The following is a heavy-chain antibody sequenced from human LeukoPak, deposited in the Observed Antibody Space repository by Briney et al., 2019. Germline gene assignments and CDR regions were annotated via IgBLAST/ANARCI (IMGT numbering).Heavy chain of an antibody. Sequence: PSETLSLTCAVYGGSFSGYYWSWIRHPPEKGLEWIGEINHSGSTNYNPSLKSRVTISVDTSKNQFSLKLSSVTAADTAVYYCARARIWYSSSWYFDYWGQGTLVTVSS. CDR3: ARARIWYSSSWYFDY. CDR2: INHSGST. V-gene: IGHV4-34*01. D-gene: IGHD6-13*01. J-gene: IGHJ4*02. CDR1: GGSFSGYY.